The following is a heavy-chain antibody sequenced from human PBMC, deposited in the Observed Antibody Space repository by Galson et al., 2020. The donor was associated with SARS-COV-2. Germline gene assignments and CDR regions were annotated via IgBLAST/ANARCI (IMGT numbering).Heavy chain of an antibody. CDR3: ARQILTGYYAFYYFDF. D-gene: IGHD3-9*01. J-gene: IGHJ4*02. V-gene: IGHV4-39*01. Sequence: SEPLSLTCTVPGTPISTSNYHWGWVRQPPGEGLEWIGSIYYTERNYYNPSLTSRATMSVDPSRNQSSLKLSSVTAADTAVDYCARQILTGYYAFYYFDFWGQGTLGTVSS. CDR1: GTPISTSNYH. CDR2: IYYTERN.